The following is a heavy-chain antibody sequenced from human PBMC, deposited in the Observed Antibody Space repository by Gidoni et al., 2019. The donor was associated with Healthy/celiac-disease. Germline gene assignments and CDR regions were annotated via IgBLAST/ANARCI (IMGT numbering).Heavy chain of an antibody. Sequence: EVQLLESGGGLVQPGGSLSLSCAASGFTFSRYAMSWFRQAPGKGLEWVSAIRGSGGSTYYADSVKGRFTISRDNSKNTLYRQMNSLRAEDTAVYYCAKDTYYYDSSGDFQHWGQGTLVTVSS. CDR2: IRGSGGST. CDR3: AKDTYYYDSSGDFQH. D-gene: IGHD3-22*01. V-gene: IGHV3-23*01. CDR1: GFTFSRYA. J-gene: IGHJ1*01.